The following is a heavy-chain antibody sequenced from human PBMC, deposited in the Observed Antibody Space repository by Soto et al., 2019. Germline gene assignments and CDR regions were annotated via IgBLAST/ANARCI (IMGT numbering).Heavy chain of an antibody. CDR3: ARWGCSGSNCNLNQRSFDL. CDR1: GFIFNEYG. CDR2: IWYDGSNK. V-gene: IGHV3-33*03. Sequence: ESGVGVVQPGRSLRLSCAASGFIFNEYGMHWFRQAPGKGLEWVAVIWYDGSNKYYAESVKGRFTFSRDNSKNTRSLQMNSLRVEDTAVYYCARWGCSGSNCNLNQRSFDLWGQGTLVTVSS. D-gene: IGHD2-15*01. J-gene: IGHJ4*02.